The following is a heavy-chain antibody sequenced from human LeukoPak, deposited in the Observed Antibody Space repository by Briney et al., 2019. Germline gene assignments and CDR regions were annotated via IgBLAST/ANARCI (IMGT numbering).Heavy chain of an antibody. V-gene: IGHV3-21*01. Sequence: PGGSLRLSCAASGFTFSSYSMNWVRQAPGEGLEWVSSISSSSSYIYYADSVKGRFTISRDNAKNSLYLQMNSLRAEDTAVYYCARGGRNFWSGYYNVIFDYWGQGTLVTVSS. CDR2: ISSSSSYI. D-gene: IGHD3-3*01. CDR3: ARGGRNFWSGYYNVIFDY. CDR1: GFTFSSYS. J-gene: IGHJ4*02.